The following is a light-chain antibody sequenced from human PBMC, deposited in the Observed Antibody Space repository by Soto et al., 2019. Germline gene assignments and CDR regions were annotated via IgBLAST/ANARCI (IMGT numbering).Light chain of an antibody. CDR3: QQYDSVLGT. J-gene: IGKJ1*01. V-gene: IGKV1-5*01. CDR1: QSISHW. CDR2: DAS. Sequence: DIQMTQSTSTLSASVGDRVTITCRASQSISHWLAWYQQKPGKAPKFLIYDASSLESGVPSRFSGSGSGTEFTLTISSLQPDDFATYYCQQYDSVLGTFGPGTKVDIK.